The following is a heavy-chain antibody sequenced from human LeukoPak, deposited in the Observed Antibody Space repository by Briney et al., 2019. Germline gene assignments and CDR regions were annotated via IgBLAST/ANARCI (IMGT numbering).Heavy chain of an antibody. CDR3: ARDGIYSTSYDAFDI. CDR1: GYTFIAYY. D-gene: IGHD6-6*01. J-gene: IGHJ3*02. V-gene: IGHV1-2*02. Sequence: ASVKVSCKTSGYTFIAYYIHWVRQAPGQGLEWMGWISPKSGDTKYAHKFQGRVTMTRDTSISTAYMEMTRLRSDDTAIYFCARDGIYSTSYDAFDIWGQGTKVIVSS. CDR2: ISPKSGDT.